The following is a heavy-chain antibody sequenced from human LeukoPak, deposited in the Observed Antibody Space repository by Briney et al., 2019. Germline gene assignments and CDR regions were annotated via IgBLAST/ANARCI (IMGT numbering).Heavy chain of an antibody. CDR2: ISYDGSNK. V-gene: IGHV3-30*03. CDR3: ARDRPEGYYCGMDV. Sequence: GGSLRLSCAASGFTFSSYGIHWVRQAPGKGLEWVAVISYDGSNKYYADSVKGRFTISRDNSKNTLYLQMNSLRAEDTAVYYCARDRPEGYYCGMDVWGQGTTVTVSS. J-gene: IGHJ6*02. CDR1: GFTFSSYG.